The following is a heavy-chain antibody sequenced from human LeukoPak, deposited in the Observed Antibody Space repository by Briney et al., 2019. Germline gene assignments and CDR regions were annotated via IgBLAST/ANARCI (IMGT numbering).Heavy chain of an antibody. V-gene: IGHV3-48*04. CDR1: GFTFSNAW. D-gene: IGHD3-10*01. J-gene: IGHJ4*02. CDR3: ARSYITMVRGANDY. CDR2: ISSSSSTI. Sequence: GGSLRLSCVASGFTFSNAWMSWVRQAPGKGLEWVSYISSSSSTIYYADSVKGRFTISRDNAKNSLYLQMNSLRAEDTAVYYCARSYITMVRGANDYWGQGTLVTVSS.